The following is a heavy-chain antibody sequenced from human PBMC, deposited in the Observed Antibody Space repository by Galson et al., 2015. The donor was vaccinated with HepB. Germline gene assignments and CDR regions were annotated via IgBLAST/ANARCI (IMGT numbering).Heavy chain of an antibody. CDR2: ITPIFGTA. CDR1: GGTFSSYA. D-gene: IGHD4-17*01. Sequence: SVKVSCKASGGTFSSYAIRWVRQAPGQGLEWMGGITPIFGTANYAQKFQGRVTITADESTSTAYMQLSSLRSEDTAVYYCATSTRFYGDSGSFDYWGQGTLVTVAS. V-gene: IGHV1-69*13. J-gene: IGHJ4*02. CDR3: ATSTRFYGDSGSFDY.